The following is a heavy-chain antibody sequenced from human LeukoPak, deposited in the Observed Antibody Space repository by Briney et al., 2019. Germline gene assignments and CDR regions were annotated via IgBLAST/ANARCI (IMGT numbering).Heavy chain of an antibody. D-gene: IGHD4-17*01. V-gene: IGHV1-69*13. CDR2: IIPIFGTA. CDR3: ARVDYGDYGEYLQH. Sequence: ASVKVSCKASGGTFSSYAISWVRQAPGQGLEWMGGIIPIFGTANYAQKFQGRVTITADESTSTAYMELSSLRSEDTAVYYCARVDYGDYGEYLQHWGQGTLVTVSS. J-gene: IGHJ1*01. CDR1: GGTFSSYA.